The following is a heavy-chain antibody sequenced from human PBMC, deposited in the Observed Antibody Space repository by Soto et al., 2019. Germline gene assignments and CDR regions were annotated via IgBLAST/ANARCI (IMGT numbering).Heavy chain of an antibody. D-gene: IGHD3-16*02. CDR3: AKASFRGGYRPHFFDH. CDR2: ISNDGSDK. V-gene: IGHV3-30*18. Sequence: QVQLVDSGGGVVQPGKSLTLSCAASGFTFTDYGMHWIRQAPGKGLEWVAAISNDGSDKDYGGSVKGRFTISRDTSKNTLYLQMNNVRAEDTAVYYCAKASFRGGYRPHFFDHWGRGTLVTVSS. CDR1: GFTFTDYG. J-gene: IGHJ4*02.